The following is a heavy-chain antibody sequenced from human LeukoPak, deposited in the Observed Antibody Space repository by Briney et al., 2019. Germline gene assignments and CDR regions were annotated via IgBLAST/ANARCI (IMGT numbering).Heavy chain of an antibody. CDR2: IIPILGIA. J-gene: IGHJ4*02. V-gene: IGHV1-69*04. Sequence: SVTVSCKASGGTFSSYAISRVRQAPGQGLEWMGRIIPILGIANYAQKFQGRVTITADKSTSTAYMELSSLRSEDTAVYYCATHLRYFDWLSIDYWGQGTLVTVSS. CDR3: ATHLRYFDWLSIDY. CDR1: GGTFSSYA. D-gene: IGHD3-9*01.